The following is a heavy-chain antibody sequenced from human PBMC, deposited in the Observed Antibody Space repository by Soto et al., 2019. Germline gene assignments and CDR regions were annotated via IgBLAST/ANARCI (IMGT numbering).Heavy chain of an antibody. CDR2: ISAHNGNT. J-gene: IGHJ4*02. V-gene: IGHV1-18*01. CDR1: GYAFTTYG. D-gene: IGHD1-1*01. CDR3: ARGRYGDY. Sequence: QVHLVQSGAEVKKPGASVKVSCKGSGYAFTTYGITWVRQAPGQGLEWMGWISAHNGNTNYAQKLQGRVTVTRDTSTSIAYMELRILSSDYTAVDYCARGRYGDYWGQGALVTVSS.